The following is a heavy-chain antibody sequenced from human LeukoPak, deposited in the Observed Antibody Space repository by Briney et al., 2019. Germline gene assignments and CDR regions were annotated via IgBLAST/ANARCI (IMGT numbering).Heavy chain of an antibody. J-gene: IGHJ4*02. V-gene: IGHV3-11*01. CDR1: GFTFSDYY. CDR3: ARGLYDSSGYMYYFDY. D-gene: IGHD3-22*01. CDR2: ISSSGSTI. Sequence: GGSLRLSCAASGFTFSDYYMSWIRQAPGKGLEWVSYISSSGSTIYYADSVKGRFTIPRDNAKNSLYLQMNSLRAEDTAVYYCARGLYDSSGYMYYFDYWGQGTLDTVSS.